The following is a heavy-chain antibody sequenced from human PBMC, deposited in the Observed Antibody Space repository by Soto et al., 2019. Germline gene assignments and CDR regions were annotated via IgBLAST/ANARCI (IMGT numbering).Heavy chain of an antibody. CDR3: AKDSRLPGFGLLLHAFDI. Sequence: PGGSLTLSCAASGFTFSDAWMSWVRQAPGKGLDWVGRIKSKSDGGTTEYAAPVRGRFTISRDDSKNTLYLQMNSLKTEDTATYYCAKDSRLPGFGLLLHAFDIWGHGTMVTVSS. CDR2: IKSKSDGGTT. CDR1: GFTFSDAW. D-gene: IGHD2-21*02. J-gene: IGHJ3*02. V-gene: IGHV3-15*01.